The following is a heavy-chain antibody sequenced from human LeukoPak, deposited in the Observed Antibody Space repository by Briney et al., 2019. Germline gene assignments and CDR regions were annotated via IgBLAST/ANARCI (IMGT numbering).Heavy chain of an antibody. CDR3: ARGLYSSSWGEYFQH. V-gene: IGHV1-2*02. CDR2: INPNSGGT. Sequence: AASVKVPCKASGYTFTGYYMHWVRQAPGQGLEWMGWINPNSGGTNYAQKFQGRVTMTRDTSISTAYMELSRLRSDDTAVYYCARGLYSSSWGEYFQHWGQGTLVAVSS. D-gene: IGHD6-13*01. CDR1: GYTFTGYY. J-gene: IGHJ1*01.